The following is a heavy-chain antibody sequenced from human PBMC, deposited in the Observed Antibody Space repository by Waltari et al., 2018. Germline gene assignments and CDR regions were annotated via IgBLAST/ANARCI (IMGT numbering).Heavy chain of an antibody. CDR1: GYSLTNYW. CDR2: IYPRDSDT. V-gene: IGHV5-51*01. Sequence: EVQLVQSGAAVKRPGESLKISCKGSGYSLTNYWIGWVRQMPGKGLEWVGVIYPRDSDTRYSPSFQGQVTISADKSISTAYLQWSSLMASDTAMYYCAKSRGFATSLYGMDVWGQGTTVTVSS. D-gene: IGHD1-26*01. J-gene: IGHJ6*02. CDR3: AKSRGFATSLYGMDV.